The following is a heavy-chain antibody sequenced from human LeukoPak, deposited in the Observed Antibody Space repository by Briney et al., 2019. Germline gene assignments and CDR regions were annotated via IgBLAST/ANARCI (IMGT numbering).Heavy chain of an antibody. CDR3: ARVSRVRKNDC. J-gene: IGHJ4*02. CDR1: GGSFSGYY. Sequence: SETLSLTCAVYGGSFSGYYWSWIRQPPGKGLEWIGEINHSGSTNYNPSLKSRVTISVDTSKNQFSLKLSSVTAADTAVYYCARVSRVRKNDCWGQGTLVTVSS. CDR2: INHSGST. V-gene: IGHV4-34*01.